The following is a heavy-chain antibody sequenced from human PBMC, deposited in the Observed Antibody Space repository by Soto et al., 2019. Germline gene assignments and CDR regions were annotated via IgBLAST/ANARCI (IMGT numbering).Heavy chain of an antibody. Sequence: QVQLQESGPGLVKPSQTLSLTCTVSGGSISSGDYYWSWIRQPPGKGLEWIGYIYYSGSTYYNPSLKRRVTISVDTSKNQFSLKLSSVTAADTAVYYCARAYTSGWSDNWFDPWGQGTLVTVSS. J-gene: IGHJ5*02. CDR1: GGSISSGDYY. CDR3: ARAYTSGWSDNWFDP. D-gene: IGHD6-19*01. CDR2: IYYSGST. V-gene: IGHV4-30-4*01.